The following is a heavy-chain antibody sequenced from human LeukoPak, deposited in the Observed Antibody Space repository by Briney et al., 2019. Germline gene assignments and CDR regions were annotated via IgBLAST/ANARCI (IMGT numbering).Heavy chain of an antibody. V-gene: IGHV4-4*07. J-gene: IGHJ4*02. CDR3: ARDRGDGYDYFWDY. Sequence: SETLSLTCSVSGVSISSYYWSWIRQPAGKGLEWIGRIYTSGSTNYNPSLKSRVTISVDTSKNQFSLKLSSVTAAGTAVYYCARDRGDGYDYFWDYWGQGTLVTVSS. D-gene: IGHD5-12*01. CDR1: GVSISSYY. CDR2: IYTSGST.